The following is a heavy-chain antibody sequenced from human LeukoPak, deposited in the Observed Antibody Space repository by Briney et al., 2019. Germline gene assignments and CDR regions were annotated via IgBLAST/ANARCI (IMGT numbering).Heavy chain of an antibody. CDR3: ARDSGLLPIVTYYFDS. CDR1: GFTFSNYA. J-gene: IGHJ4*02. V-gene: IGHV3-21*01. CDR2: ISSSSSYM. D-gene: IGHD3-22*01. Sequence: GGSLRLSCAASGFTFSNYAMHWVRQAPGKGLGWVSSISSSSSYMYYADSMRGRFTISRDSAQNSLYLQMNGLKAEDTAVYYCARDSGLLPIVTYYFDSWGQGTLVTVSS.